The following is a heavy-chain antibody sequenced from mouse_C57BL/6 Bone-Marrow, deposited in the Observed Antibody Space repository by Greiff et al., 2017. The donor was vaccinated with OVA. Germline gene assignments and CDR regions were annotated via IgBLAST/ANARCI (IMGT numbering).Heavy chain of an antibody. D-gene: IGHD2-2*01. J-gene: IGHJ2*01. Sequence: QVQLQQPGAELAKPGASVKLSCKASGYTFTSYWMQWVKQRPGQGLEWIGEIDPSDSYTNYNQKFKGKATLTVDTSSSTAYMQLSSRTSDDSAVYYCARSHGYYFDYWGQGTTLTVSS. V-gene: IGHV1-50*01. CDR3: ARSHGYYFDY. CDR1: GYTFTSYW. CDR2: IDPSDSYT.